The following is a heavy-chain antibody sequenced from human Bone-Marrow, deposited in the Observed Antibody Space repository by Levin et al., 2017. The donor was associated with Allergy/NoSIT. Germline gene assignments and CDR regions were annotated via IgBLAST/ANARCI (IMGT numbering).Heavy chain of an antibody. J-gene: IGHJ4*02. CDR2: ISGSGGNT. D-gene: IGHD3-22*01. V-gene: IGHV3-23*01. Sequence: GGSLRLSCAASGFIFSNYDMNWVRQAPGKGLEWVSQISGSGGNTHYADSVKGRFTFSRDNSKNTLYLQMNSLRAEDTAVYYCAGYDTSAYHSPFDYWGQGTLVTVSS. CDR3: AGYDTSAYHSPFDY. CDR1: GFIFSNYD.